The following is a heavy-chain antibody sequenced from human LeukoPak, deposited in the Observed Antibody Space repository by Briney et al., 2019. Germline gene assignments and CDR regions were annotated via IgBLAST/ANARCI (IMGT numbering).Heavy chain of an antibody. D-gene: IGHD3-3*01. CDR1: GGSISSSSYY. J-gene: IGHJ4*02. CDR3: ARLPYYDFWSGPYYDY. V-gene: IGHV4-39*01. Sequence: SETLSLTCTVSGGSISSSSYYWGWIRQPPGKGLEWIGSIYYSGSTYHNPSLKSRVTISVDTSKNQFSLKLSSVTAANTAVYYCARLPYYDFWSGPYYDYWGQGTLVTVSS. CDR2: IYYSGST.